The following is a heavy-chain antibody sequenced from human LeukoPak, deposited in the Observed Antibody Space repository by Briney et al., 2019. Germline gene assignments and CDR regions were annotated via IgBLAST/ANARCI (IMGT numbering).Heavy chain of an antibody. V-gene: IGHV3-66*01. Sequence: PGGSLRLSCAASGFTVNSNYMSWVRQAPGKGLEWVSFIYSGGSTYYADSVKDRFTISRDNSKNTLYPQMSSLRAEDTAVYYCARAGYDYNYSFDYWGQGALVTVSS. D-gene: IGHD3-3*01. CDR2: IYSGGST. CDR3: ARAGYDYNYSFDY. CDR1: GFTVNSNY. J-gene: IGHJ4*02.